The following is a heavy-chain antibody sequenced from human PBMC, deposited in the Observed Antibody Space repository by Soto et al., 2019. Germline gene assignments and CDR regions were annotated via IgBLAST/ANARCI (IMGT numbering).Heavy chain of an antibody. D-gene: IGHD1-1*01. CDR1: GFTFSSYA. CDR3: AKEAELEPEAGYYGMDV. J-gene: IGHJ6*02. V-gene: IGHV3-30*04. CDR2: ISYDGSNK. Sequence: QVQLVESGGGVVQPGRSLRLSCAASGFTFSSYAMHWVRQAPGKGLEWVAVISYDGSNKYYADSVKGRFTISRDNSKNTLYLQMNSLRAEDTAVYYCAKEAELEPEAGYYGMDVWGQGTTVTVSS.